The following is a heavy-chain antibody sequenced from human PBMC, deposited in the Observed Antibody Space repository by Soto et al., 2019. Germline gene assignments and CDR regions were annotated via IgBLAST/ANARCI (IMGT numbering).Heavy chain of an antibody. D-gene: IGHD3-10*01. CDR2: VYYNENT. J-gene: IGHJ5*02. CDR3: ARRERYYGSPGWFDP. Sequence: SETLSLTCSVSGGSISSFTYCWGWIRQPPGKGLEWIGTVYYNENTYYNPSLKSRVTITVDTAKNQFSLNLRSVTAADTAMYFCARRERYYGSPGWFDPWGPGTLVTVSS. CDR1: GGSISSFTYC. V-gene: IGHV4-39*01.